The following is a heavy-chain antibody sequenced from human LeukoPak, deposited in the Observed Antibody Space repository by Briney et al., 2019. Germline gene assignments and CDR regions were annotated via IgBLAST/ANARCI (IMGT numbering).Heavy chain of an antibody. CDR2: IRSKIYGGTP. CDR1: GFTFGDYA. Sequence: PGRSLRLSCTASGFTFGDYAMTWVRQAPGKGLEWVGFIRSKIYGGTPEYAASVKGRFTISRDVSKGVAYLQMNSLKTEDTAVYYCTRYQTPYYWGQGTLVTVSS. J-gene: IGHJ4*02. V-gene: IGHV3-49*04. CDR3: TRYQTPYY.